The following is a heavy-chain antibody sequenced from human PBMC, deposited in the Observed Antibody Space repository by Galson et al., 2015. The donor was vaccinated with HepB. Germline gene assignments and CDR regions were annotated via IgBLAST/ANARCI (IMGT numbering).Heavy chain of an antibody. CDR2: ISTGNDNA. CDR3: ARGRRFLREGNINSYQYYALDV. CDR1: GYTLTSHA. J-gene: IGHJ6*02. D-gene: IGHD2/OR15-2a*01. Sequence: SVKVSCKASGYTLTSHAMHWVRQVPGQRLEWMGWISTGNDNAKYSQKFQGRVTISRDTSASTTYMELSRLRSEDTAVYYCARGRRFLREGNINSYQYYALDVWGQGTSVTVSS. V-gene: IGHV1-3*04.